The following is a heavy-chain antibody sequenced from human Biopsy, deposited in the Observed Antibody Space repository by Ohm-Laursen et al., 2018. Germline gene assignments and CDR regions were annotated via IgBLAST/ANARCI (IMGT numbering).Heavy chain of an antibody. J-gene: IGHJ4*02. CDR1: GFTFSNYA. CDR2: IGSDARST. CDR3: ARAGPYYSDF. Sequence: SLRLSCAASGFTFSNYAMGRVRQAPGKGLECVSSIGSDARSTLYADSVQGRFTISRDNSKNTLYLQIDNLRAEDTALYYCARAGPYYSDFWGQGTLVTVSS. V-gene: IGHV3-23*01.